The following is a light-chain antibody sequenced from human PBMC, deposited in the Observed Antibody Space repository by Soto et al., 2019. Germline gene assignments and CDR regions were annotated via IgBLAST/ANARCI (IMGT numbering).Light chain of an antibody. CDR3: CSYAGSSTHAV. J-gene: IGLJ7*01. Sequence: QSALTQPASVSGSPGQSITISCTGTSSDVGSYNLVSWYQQYPGKAPKLMLYEGSKRPPGVSNRFSGSKSGNTASLTISGLQAEDEADYYCCSYAGSSTHAVFGGGTQLTVL. CDR2: EGS. CDR1: SSDVGSYNL. V-gene: IGLV2-23*01.